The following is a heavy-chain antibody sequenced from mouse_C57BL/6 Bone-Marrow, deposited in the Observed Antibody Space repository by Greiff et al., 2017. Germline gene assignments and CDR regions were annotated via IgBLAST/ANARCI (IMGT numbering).Heavy chain of an antibody. Sequence: QVQLQQSGAELARPGASVKMSCKASGYTFTSYTMHWVKQRPGQGLEWIGYFNPSSGYTKYNQKFKDKATLTADKSSSTAYMQLSSLTSEDSAVYYCASPYEGYFDVWGTGTTVTVSS. V-gene: IGHV1-4*01. CDR2: FNPSSGYT. CDR1: GYTFTSYT. CDR3: ASPYEGYFDV. J-gene: IGHJ1*03. D-gene: IGHD2-12*01.